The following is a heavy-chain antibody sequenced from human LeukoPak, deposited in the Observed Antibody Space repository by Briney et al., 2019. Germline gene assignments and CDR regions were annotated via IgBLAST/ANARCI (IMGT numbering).Heavy chain of an antibody. Sequence: GGSLRLSCTASGFTFGDYAMSWFRQAPGKGLEWVGFIRSKAYGGTTEYAASVKGRFTISRDDSKSIAYLQMNSLKTEDTAVYYCTRSASRSRGYSYGDFDYWGQGTLVTVPS. D-gene: IGHD5-18*01. CDR3: TRSASRSRGYSYGDFDY. CDR2: IRSKAYGGTT. J-gene: IGHJ4*02. V-gene: IGHV3-49*03. CDR1: GFTFGDYA.